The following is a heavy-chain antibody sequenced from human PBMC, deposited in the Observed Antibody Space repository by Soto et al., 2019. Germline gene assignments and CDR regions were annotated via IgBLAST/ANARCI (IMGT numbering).Heavy chain of an antibody. V-gene: IGHV3-23*01. CDR1: GFTFSSYV. CDR2: ISGSGGST. Sequence: EVQLLESGGGLVQPGGSLRLSCAASGFTFSSYVMNWVRQPPGKGLGWVSGISGSGGSTYYADSVKGRFTISRDNSKNQLYLQRTRLRAEATAVYYCAKGAGAPPPHDYGGDVWGQGTTVTV. J-gene: IGHJ6*02. CDR3: AKGAGAPPPHDYGGDV. D-gene: IGHD7-27*01.